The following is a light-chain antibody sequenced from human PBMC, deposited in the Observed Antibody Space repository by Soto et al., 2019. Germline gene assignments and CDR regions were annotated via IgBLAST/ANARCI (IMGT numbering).Light chain of an antibody. J-gene: IGKJ1*01. V-gene: IGKV1-5*03. Sequence: DLQMTQSPSTLSASVGDRVTITCRASHSISSWLAWYQQKPGKAPKLLIYKASSLESGVPSRFSGSGSGTEFTLTISSLQPDDFATYYCQQYNSYWTFGQGTKVAIK. CDR2: KAS. CDR1: HSISSW. CDR3: QQYNSYWT.